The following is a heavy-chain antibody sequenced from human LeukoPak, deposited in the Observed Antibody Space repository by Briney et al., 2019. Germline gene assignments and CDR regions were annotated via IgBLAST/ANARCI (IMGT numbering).Heavy chain of an antibody. V-gene: IGHV3-53*01. D-gene: IGHD3-10*01. CDR2: ITSGGGT. J-gene: IGHJ4*02. CDR1: GFSVSRNY. CDR3: AKSVGSGSYYNNDC. Sequence: PGGSLRLSCAASGFSVSRNYMTWVRQAPGQGLEWVSGITSGGGTYYADSVKGRFTISRDNSKNTLCVQMNSLRAEDTAVYYCAKSVGSGSYYNNDCWGQGTLVTVSS.